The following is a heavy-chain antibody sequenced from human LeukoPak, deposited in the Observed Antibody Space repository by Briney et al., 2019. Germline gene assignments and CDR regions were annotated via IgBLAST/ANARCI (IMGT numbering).Heavy chain of an antibody. CDR2: ISTYTGDT. CDR1: GYTFTNYG. D-gene: IGHD2-15*01. CDR3: ARDHSDGRYCSGGTCYSGDY. J-gene: IGHJ4*02. Sequence: ASVKVSCKSSGYTFTNYGVSRVRQAPGQGLEWMGWISTYTGDTNYAQRLQGRVTITTDTSTTTTYMELRSLRSDDTAVYYCARDHSDGRYCSGGTCYSGDYWGQGTLVSVSS. V-gene: IGHV1-18*01.